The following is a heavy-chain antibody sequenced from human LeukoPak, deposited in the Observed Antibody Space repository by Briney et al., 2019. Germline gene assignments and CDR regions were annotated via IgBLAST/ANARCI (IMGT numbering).Heavy chain of an antibody. J-gene: IGHJ4*02. D-gene: IGHD6-19*01. CDR1: GFTFDDYA. CDR2: ISWNSGDI. Sequence: PGGSLRLSCAASGFTFDDYAMHWVRQAPGKGLEWVSGISWNSGDIDYADSVKGRFTISRDNAKNSLYLQMNSLRAEDTALYYCAKDSYSSGWSYFDYWGQGTLVTVSS. CDR3: AKDSYSSGWSYFDY. V-gene: IGHV3-9*01.